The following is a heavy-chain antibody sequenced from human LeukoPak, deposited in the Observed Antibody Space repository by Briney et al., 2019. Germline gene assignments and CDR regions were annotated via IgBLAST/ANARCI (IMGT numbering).Heavy chain of an antibody. D-gene: IGHD3-10*01. CDR2: ISYDGSDK. J-gene: IGHJ4*02. V-gene: IGHV3-30*03. CDR3: ASLRSGSGTFYNDY. CDR1: GXTFRNYG. Sequence: GGSLRLSCAASGXTFRNYGVQWVRQTPGKGLEWVTLISYDGSDKYYADSVKGRFSISRDNSKNTLYLQMNSLRAEDTAVYYCASLRSGSGTFYNDYWGQGTLVTVSS.